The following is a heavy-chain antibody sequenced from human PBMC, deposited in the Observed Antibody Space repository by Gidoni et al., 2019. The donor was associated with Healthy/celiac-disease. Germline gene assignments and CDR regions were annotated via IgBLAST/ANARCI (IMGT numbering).Heavy chain of an antibody. J-gene: IGHJ6*03. CDR1: GGSFSGYY. CDR2: INHSGST. V-gene: IGHV4-34*01. D-gene: IGHD2-2*01. Sequence: QVQLQQWGAGLLKPSETLSLTCAVYGGSFSGYYWSWIRQPPGKGLEWIGEINHSGSTNYNPSLKSRVTISVDTSKNQFSLKLSSVTAADTAVYYCARGGRRGYCSSTSCHPPYYMDVWGKGTTVTVSS. CDR3: ARGGRRGYCSSTSCHPPYYMDV.